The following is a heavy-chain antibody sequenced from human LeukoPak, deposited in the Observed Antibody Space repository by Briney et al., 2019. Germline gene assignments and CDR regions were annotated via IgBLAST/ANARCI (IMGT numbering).Heavy chain of an antibody. D-gene: IGHD6-6*01. CDR3: GSVRRQLRNWFDP. V-gene: IGHV4-59*01. J-gene: IGHJ5*02. CDR2: IYYSGST. Sequence: PSETLSLTCPVSGSSLSSYYWIWIRQPPGKGLEWIGHIYYSGSTNYNPSLKSRVTISVDTSKYQFSLKLISVTAAAASVHYCGSVRRQLRNWFDPWGQGTLVTVSS. CDR1: GSSLSSYY.